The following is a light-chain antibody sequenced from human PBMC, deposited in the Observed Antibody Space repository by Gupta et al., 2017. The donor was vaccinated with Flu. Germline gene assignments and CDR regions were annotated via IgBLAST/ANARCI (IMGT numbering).Light chain of an antibody. CDR2: HVS. Sequence: QSALTQPRSVSGSPGQSVTISCTGTGSHIGNYNYVSWYQHHPGKAPKLMIYHVSKRPSGVPDRFSGSKSGNTASLTISGLQTEDEADFYCCSHADDYNPVFGGGTKLTVL. J-gene: IGLJ3*02. V-gene: IGLV2-11*01. CDR1: GSHIGNYNY. CDR3: CSHADDYNPV.